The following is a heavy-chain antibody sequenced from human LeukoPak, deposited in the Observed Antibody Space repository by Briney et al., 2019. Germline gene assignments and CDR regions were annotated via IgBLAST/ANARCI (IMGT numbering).Heavy chain of an antibody. D-gene: IGHD3/OR15-3a*01. CDR1: GFTFSSYS. V-gene: IGHV3-48*01. J-gene: IGHJ4*02. CDR2: ISSSSTTI. CDR3: ARDSGFSGTQRGEY. Sequence: PGGSLRLSCAASGFTFSSYSMMWVRQAPGKGLEWVSYISSSSTTIHYADSVKGRFTISRDNSKNTLYLQMNSLRAEDTAVYYCARDSGFSGTQRGEYWGQGTLVTVSS.